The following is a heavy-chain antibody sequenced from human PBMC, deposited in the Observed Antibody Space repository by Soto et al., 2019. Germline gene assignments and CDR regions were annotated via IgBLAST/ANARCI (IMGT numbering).Heavy chain of an antibody. CDR1: GFTFSSYS. Sequence: GGSLRLSCAASGFTFSSYSMNWVRQAPGKGLEWVSSISSSSSYIYYADSVKGRFTISRDNAKNSLYLQMNSLRAEDTAVYYCARADSQAAYYYGMDVWGQGTTVTVSS. CDR2: ISSSSSYI. CDR3: ARADSQAAYYYGMDV. V-gene: IGHV3-21*01. D-gene: IGHD3-22*01. J-gene: IGHJ6*02.